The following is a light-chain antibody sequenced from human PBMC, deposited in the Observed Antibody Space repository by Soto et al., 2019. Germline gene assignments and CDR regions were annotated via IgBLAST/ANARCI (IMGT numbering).Light chain of an antibody. V-gene: IGLV2-18*02. J-gene: IGLJ2*01. Sequence: QSALTQPPSVSGSPGQSVTISCTGTSSDVGSYNRVSWYQQPPGTAPKLMIYEVSNRPSGVPDRFSGSKSGNTASLTISGLQAEDEADYFCSSYTTNKTLLFGGGTK. CDR2: EVS. CDR3: SSYTTNKTLL. CDR1: SSDVGSYNR.